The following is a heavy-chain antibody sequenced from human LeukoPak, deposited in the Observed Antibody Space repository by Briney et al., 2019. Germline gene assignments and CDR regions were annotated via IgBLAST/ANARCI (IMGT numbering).Heavy chain of an antibody. J-gene: IGHJ4*02. D-gene: IGHD6-19*01. CDR2: ISSSSGTI. CDR3: ARDHTVAGIVFDS. Sequence: HTGGSLRLSCAASGFTFSRFSMTWVRQAPGKGLEWVSYISSSSGTIYYAGSVKGRFTISRDNAKNSLYLQMNSLRAEDTAVYYCARDHTVAGIVFDSWGQGALVTVSS. V-gene: IGHV3-48*04. CDR1: GFTFSRFS.